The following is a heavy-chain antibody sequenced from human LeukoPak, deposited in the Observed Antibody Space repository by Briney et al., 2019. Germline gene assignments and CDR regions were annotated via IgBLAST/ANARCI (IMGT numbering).Heavy chain of an antibody. D-gene: IGHD3-3*01. Sequence: ASVKVSCEASGYTFTGYYMHWVRQAPGQGLEWMGWINPNSGGTNYAQKFQGRVTMTRDTSISTAYMELSRLRSDDTAVYYCARGPPFSSNWFDPWGREPWSPSPQ. CDR2: INPNSGGT. CDR1: GYTFTGYY. V-gene: IGHV1-2*02. CDR3: ARGPPFSSNWFDP. J-gene: IGHJ5*02.